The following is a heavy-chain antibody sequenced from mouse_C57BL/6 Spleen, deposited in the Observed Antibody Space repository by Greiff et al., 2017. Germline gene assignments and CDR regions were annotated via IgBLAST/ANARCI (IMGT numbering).Heavy chain of an antibody. CDR1: GYAFSSYW. CDR3: ARSKPYDGWYFDV. D-gene: IGHD2-12*01. Sequence: QVQLQQSGAELVKPGASVKISCKASGYAFSSYWMNWVKQRPGKGLEWIGQIYPGDGDTNYNGKFKGKATLTADKSSSTAYMQLSSLTSEDSAVYFCARSKPYDGWYFDVWGTGTTVTVSS. V-gene: IGHV1-80*01. J-gene: IGHJ1*03. CDR2: IYPGDGDT.